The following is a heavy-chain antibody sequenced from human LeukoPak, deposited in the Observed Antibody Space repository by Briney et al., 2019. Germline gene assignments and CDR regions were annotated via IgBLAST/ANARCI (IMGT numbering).Heavy chain of an antibody. CDR3: TTELYVWGSYRDY. Sequence: GGSLRLSCAASGFTFSNAWMSWVRQAPGKGLEWVGRIKSKTDGGTTDYAAPVKGRFTISRDDPKNTLYLQMNSLKTEDTAVYYCTTELYVWGSYRDYWGQGTLVTVSS. CDR2: IKSKTDGGTT. CDR1: GFTFSNAW. V-gene: IGHV3-15*01. D-gene: IGHD3-16*02. J-gene: IGHJ4*02.